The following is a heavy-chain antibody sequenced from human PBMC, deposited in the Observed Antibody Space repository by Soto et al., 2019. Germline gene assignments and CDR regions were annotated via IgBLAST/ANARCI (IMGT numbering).Heavy chain of an antibody. V-gene: IGHV3-30*03. CDR3: VRGTRYSGNYCYFDY. Sequence: XXSLRLSCAASGFTFRNSGMHWILQAPGKGLEWVSLVSFDGTDQYYADSVKGRFTISRDNFKNTLYLQMNSLRAEDTAVYYCVRGTRYSGNYCYFDYWGQGILVTVSS. J-gene: IGHJ4*02. D-gene: IGHD1-26*01. CDR2: VSFDGTDQ. CDR1: GFTFRNSG.